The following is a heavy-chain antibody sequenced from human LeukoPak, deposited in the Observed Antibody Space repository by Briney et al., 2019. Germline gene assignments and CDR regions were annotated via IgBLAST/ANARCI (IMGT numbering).Heavy chain of an antibody. J-gene: IGHJ6*03. CDR1: GDSISSSNCY. CDR2: IYFSGGT. CDR3: ARTTEAHSWRTRYYDYYMDV. V-gene: IGHV4-39*01. Sequence: PSETLSLTCTVSGDSISSSNCYWGWIRQPPGKGLEWIGSIYFSGGTYYNASLKSRVTISVDTSKNQFSLKLSSVTAADTAVYYCARTTEAHSWRTRYYDYYMDVWGKGTTVTVSS. D-gene: IGHD6-13*01.